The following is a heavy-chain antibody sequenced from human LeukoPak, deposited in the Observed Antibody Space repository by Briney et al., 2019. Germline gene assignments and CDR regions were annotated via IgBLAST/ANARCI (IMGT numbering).Heavy chain of an antibody. D-gene: IGHD2-2*02. V-gene: IGHV3-30-3*01. J-gene: IGHJ4*02. CDR3: ARDRTGYCSSTSCHTDLDY. Sequence: GGSLRLSCAASGFTFSSYAMHWVRQAPGKGLEWVAVISYDGSNKYYADSVKGRFTISRDNSKNTLYLQMNSLRAEDTAVYYCARDRTGYCSSTSCHTDLDYWGQGTLVTVSS. CDR1: GFTFSSYA. CDR2: ISYDGSNK.